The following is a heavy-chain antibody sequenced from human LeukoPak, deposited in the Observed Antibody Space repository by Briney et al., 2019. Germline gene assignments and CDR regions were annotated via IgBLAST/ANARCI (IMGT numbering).Heavy chain of an antibody. V-gene: IGHV3-7*01. CDR2: IKQEGSEK. J-gene: IGHJ6*03. CDR3: ARDSHYYDSSGLISTKYYYYYMDV. CDR1: GFTFSSYW. Sequence: GGSLRLSCAASGFTFSSYWMSWVRQAPGKGLEWVANIKQEGSEKYYVDSVKGRFTISRDNAKNSLYLQMNSLRAEDTAVYYCARDSHYYDSSGLISTKYYYYYMDVWGKGTTVTVSS. D-gene: IGHD3-22*01.